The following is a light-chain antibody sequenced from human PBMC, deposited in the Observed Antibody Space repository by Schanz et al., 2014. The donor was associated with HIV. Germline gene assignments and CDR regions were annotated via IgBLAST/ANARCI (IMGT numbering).Light chain of an antibody. V-gene: IGKV3D-15*01. CDR3: QHYHNWPPYT. Sequence: EVVMTQSPDSLSVSPGERVTLSCRASQSIGSQLAWYQQRPGQSPSLLIYDASTRAAGIPARFSGSGSGTSFSLTINNLQSEDFSVYFCQHYHNWPPYTFGRGTKLEIK. CDR1: QSIGSQ. CDR2: DAS. J-gene: IGKJ2*01.